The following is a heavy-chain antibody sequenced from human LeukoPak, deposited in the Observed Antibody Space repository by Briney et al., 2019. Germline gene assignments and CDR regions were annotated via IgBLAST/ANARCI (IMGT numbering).Heavy chain of an antibody. CDR1: GFSVTSTY. J-gene: IGHJ4*02. CDR3: PRALEYLPLDY. D-gene: IGHD2/OR15-2a*01. CDR2: IHISGST. V-gene: IGHV3-66*01. Sequence: GGSLRLSCAASGFSVTSTYITWVRQAPGKGLEWVSIIHISGSTYYADSVRGRFTISRDNSKNTVYLQMNCLRAEDTAVYYFPRALEYLPLDYWRQVTLVAVSS.